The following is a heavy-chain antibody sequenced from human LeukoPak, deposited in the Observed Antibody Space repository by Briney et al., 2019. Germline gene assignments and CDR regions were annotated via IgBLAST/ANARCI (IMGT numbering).Heavy chain of an antibody. J-gene: IGHJ4*02. CDR1: GYTSTSYG. D-gene: IGHD3-3*01. CDR3: ARDFPDFWSGYYMFAAALDY. CDR2: ISAYNGNT. V-gene: IGHV1-18*01. Sequence: ASVKVSCKASGYTSTSYGISWVRQAPGQGLEWMGWISAYNGNTNYAQKLQGRVTMTTDTSTSTAYMELRSLRSDDTAVYYCARDFPDFWSGYYMFAAALDYWGQGTLVTVSS.